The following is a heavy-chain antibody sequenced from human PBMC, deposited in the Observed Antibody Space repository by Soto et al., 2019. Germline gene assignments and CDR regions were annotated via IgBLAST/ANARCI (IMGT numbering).Heavy chain of an antibody. D-gene: IGHD3-9*01. Sequence: ASVKVSCKASGYTFTSYAMHWVRQAPGQRLEWMGWINAGNGNTKYSQKFQGRVTITRDTSASTAYMELSSLRSEDTAVYYCANRGDILTGLYYYYYMDVWGKGTTVTVSS. CDR1: GYTFTSYA. CDR3: ANRGDILTGLYYYYYMDV. J-gene: IGHJ6*03. V-gene: IGHV1-3*01. CDR2: INAGNGNT.